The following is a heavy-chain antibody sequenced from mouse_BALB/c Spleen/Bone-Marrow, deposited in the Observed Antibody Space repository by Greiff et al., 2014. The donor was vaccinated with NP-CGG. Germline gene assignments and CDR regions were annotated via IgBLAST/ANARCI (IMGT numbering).Heavy chain of an antibody. Sequence: EVQLVESGGGSVKPGGSLKLSCAASGFTFSDYYMYWVRQTPEKRLEWVATISDGGSYTYYPDSMKGRFTISRDIAKNNLYLQMSSLKSEDTAMYYCARDRGVQGYAMDYWGQGTSVTVSS. CDR3: ARDRGVQGYAMDY. V-gene: IGHV5-4*02. J-gene: IGHJ4*01. CDR1: GFTFSDYY. D-gene: IGHD2-14*01. CDR2: ISDGGSYT.